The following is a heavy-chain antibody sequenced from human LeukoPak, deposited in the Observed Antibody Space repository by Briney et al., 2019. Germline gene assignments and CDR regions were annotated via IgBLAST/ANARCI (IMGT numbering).Heavy chain of an antibody. CDR1: GCTFSNYW. CDR3: ARGRVTHDY. V-gene: IGHV3-7*01. Sequence: GGSLRLSCAASGCTFSNYWMTWVRQAPGRGLEWVANIKQDGSEKKYVDSVKGRFTISRDNAKNSLYLQMNSLRAEDTAVYYCARGRVTHDYWGQGTLVTVSS. D-gene: IGHD5-24*01. J-gene: IGHJ4*02. CDR2: IKQDGSEK.